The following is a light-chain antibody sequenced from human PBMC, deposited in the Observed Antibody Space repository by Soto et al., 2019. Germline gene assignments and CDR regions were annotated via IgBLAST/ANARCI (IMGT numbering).Light chain of an antibody. CDR3: QRYGLSPPFS. CDR2: GAS. J-gene: IGKJ3*01. CDR1: QSVSSN. V-gene: IGKV3-15*01. Sequence: EIVMTQSPATLSVSPGERATLSCRASQSVSSNLAWYQQKPGQAPRLLIYGASTRATGIPARFSGSGSGTEFTLTISSLQSEDFAVYSCQRYGLSPPFSFGPGTKVEIK.